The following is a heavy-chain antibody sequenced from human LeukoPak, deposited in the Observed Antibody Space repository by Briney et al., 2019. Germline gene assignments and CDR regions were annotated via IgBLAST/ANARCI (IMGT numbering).Heavy chain of an antibody. CDR3: ARVQYYYDSSGYYPLRY. CDR1: GFTFSSYG. CDR2: IWYDGSNK. Sequence: PGGSLRLSCAASGFTFSSYGMHWVRQAPGKGLEWVAVIWYDGSNKYYADSVKGRFTISRDNSKNTLYLQMNSLRAEDTAVYYCARVQYYYDSSGYYPLRYWGQGTLVTVSS. J-gene: IGHJ4*02. V-gene: IGHV3-33*01. D-gene: IGHD3-22*01.